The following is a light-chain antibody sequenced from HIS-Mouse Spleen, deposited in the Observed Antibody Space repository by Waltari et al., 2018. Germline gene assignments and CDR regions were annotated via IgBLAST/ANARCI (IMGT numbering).Light chain of an antibody. CDR1: SCAGRCYIY. V-gene: IGLV2-14*03. Sequence: QSALTQPASVSVSPGQSFTCSCPGTSCAGRCYIYVSWYQQPPGKAPKLLIYDVSNRPSGVSNRFSGSKSGNTASLTISGLQAEDEADYYCSSYTSSSTLVFGGGTKLTVL. J-gene: IGLJ2*01. CDR3: SSYTSSSTLV. CDR2: DVS.